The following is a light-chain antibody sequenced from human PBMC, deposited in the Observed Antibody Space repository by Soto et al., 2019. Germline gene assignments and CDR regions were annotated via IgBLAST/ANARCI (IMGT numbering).Light chain of an antibody. CDR2: GAS. CDR1: QSVSKWY. J-gene: IGKJ5*01. Sequence: DIVLTQSQGTLSLSPLESATLXLRASQSVSKWYVAWYQVKPGQAPRLVIYGASSRATGIPDRFSGGGAGTDFTLTISRLEPEDSALYYCQQYDRPPITFGQGTRLEI. V-gene: IGKV3-20*01. CDR3: QQYDRPPIT.